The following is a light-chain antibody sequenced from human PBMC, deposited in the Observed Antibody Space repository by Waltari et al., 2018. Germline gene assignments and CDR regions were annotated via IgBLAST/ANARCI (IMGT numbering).Light chain of an antibody. V-gene: IGLV2-14*01. CDR3: SSYTSSSTVV. CDR1: SSDVGGYNY. J-gene: IGLJ2*01. CDR2: DVS. Sequence: QSALTQPASVSGSPGQSTTISCTGTSSDVGGYNYASWYQQHPGKAPKLRIYDVSNRPSGVSNRFSGSKSGNTASRTISGLQAEDEADYYCSSYTSSSTVVFGGGTKLTVL.